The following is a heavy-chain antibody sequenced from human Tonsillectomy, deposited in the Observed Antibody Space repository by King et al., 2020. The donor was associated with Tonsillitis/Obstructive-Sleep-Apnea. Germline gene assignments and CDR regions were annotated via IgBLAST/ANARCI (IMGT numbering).Heavy chain of an antibody. D-gene: IGHD5-24*01. J-gene: IGHJ4*02. V-gene: IGHV1-3*01. CDR2: ISAATGNT. Sequence: QLVQSGAEVKKPGASVTVSCQASGYTFTSYAIHWVRQAPGQRLEWMGWISAATGNTRYSQKFQGRVTIARDTSARTAYMELSSLGSEDTAVYYCAKRGSGEMTTNMGFDDWGQGTLVTVSS. CDR1: GYTFTSYA. CDR3: AKRGSGEMTTNMGFDD.